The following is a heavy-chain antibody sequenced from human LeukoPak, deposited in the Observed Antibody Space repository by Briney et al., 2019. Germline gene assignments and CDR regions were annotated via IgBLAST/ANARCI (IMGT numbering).Heavy chain of an antibody. CDR2: IYPGDSDT. V-gene: IGHV5-51*01. CDR3: ARLQLGITGYFDY. J-gene: IGHJ4*02. CDR1: GYSFTNYW. D-gene: IGHD6-6*01. Sequence: GEPLKISCKGSGYSFTNYWIGWVRQMPGKGLEWMGIIYPGDSDTKYSPSFQGQVTISADTSISTAYLQWSSLKASDTAMYYCARLQLGITGYFDYWGQGTLVTVSS.